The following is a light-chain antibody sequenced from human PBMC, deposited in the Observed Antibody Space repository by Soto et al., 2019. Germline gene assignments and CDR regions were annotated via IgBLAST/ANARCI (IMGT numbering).Light chain of an antibody. CDR1: QGISSY. CDR3: QQYNSYSWT. Sequence: IRMTQSPSSFSASTGDRVTITCRASQGISSYLAWYQQKPGAAPKLLIYAASALHSGVPSRFSGSGSGTEFTLTISSLQPDDFATYYCQQYNSYSWTFGQGTKVDIK. CDR2: AAS. J-gene: IGKJ1*01. V-gene: IGKV1-8*01.